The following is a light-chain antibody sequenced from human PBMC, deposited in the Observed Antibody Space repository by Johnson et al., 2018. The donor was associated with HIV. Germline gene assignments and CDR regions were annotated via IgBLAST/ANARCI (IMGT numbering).Light chain of an antibody. CDR3: GTWDNSLSAPRYV. CDR2: DNN. CDR1: SSNIGNNY. Sequence: QSVLTQPPSVSAAPGQKVTISCSGSSSNIGNNYVSWYQQLPGTAPKLLIYDNNKRPSGIPDRFSGSKSGTSATLGITGLQTGDEADYYCGTWDNSLSAPRYVFGTGTKVTLL. J-gene: IGLJ1*01. V-gene: IGLV1-51*01.